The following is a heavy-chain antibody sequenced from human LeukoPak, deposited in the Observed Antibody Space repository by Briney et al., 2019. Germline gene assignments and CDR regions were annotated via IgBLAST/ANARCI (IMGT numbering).Heavy chain of an antibody. CDR1: GFTFDDYA. V-gene: IGHV3-9*03. Sequence: PGRSLRLSCAASGFTFDDYAMHWVRQAPGKGLEWVSGISWNSGSIGYADSVKGRFTISRDNAKNSLYLQMNSLRSEDMAFCYCARGLVGAAVKGLCDYWGQGTLVTVSS. CDR2: ISWNSGSI. CDR3: ARGLVGAAVKGLCDY. J-gene: IGHJ4*02. D-gene: IGHD2-8*02.